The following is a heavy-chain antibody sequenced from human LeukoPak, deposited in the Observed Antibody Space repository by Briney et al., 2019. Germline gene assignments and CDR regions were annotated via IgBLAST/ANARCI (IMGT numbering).Heavy chain of an antibody. CDR1: GFTSSSYS. CDR2: ISVSSSYI. J-gene: IGHJ4*02. V-gene: IGHV3-21*01. D-gene: IGHD1-26*01. Sequence: PGGSLRLSCAASGFTSSSYSMNGVRQAPGKGLEWVFSISVSSSYIYYADSLKGRFTISRDNAKNSLYLQMNSLRAEDTAVYYCARDLHQVGARDLDYWGQGTLVTVSS. CDR3: ARDLHQVGARDLDY.